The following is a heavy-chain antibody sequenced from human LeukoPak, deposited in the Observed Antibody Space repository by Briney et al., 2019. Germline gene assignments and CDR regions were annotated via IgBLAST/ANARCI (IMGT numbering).Heavy chain of an antibody. CDR2: ITSSGNTI. CDR1: GFTFRSYE. V-gene: IGHV3-48*03. J-gene: IGHJ3*02. D-gene: IGHD3-10*01. CDR3: ANPFRDRGVNAFDI. Sequence: GGSLRLSCAASGFTFRSYEMNWVRQAPGKGLEWVSYITSSGNTIYYADSVKGRFTISRDNAKNSLYLQMNSLRAEDTAVYYCANPFRDRGVNAFDIWGQGTMVTVSS.